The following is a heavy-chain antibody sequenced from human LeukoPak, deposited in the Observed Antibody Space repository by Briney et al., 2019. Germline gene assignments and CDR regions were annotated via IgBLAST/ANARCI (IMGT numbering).Heavy chain of an antibody. Sequence: PSETLSLTCTVYGGSMTNYYWNWIRQPPGTGLELIRYISASGTTNYNPSLISRVNISVDTSKNQFSLKLSSATAADTAVYYCARGLRYYYYYMDVWGKGTTVTVSS. CDR3: ARGLRYYYYYMDV. V-gene: IGHV4-4*09. J-gene: IGHJ6*03. CDR2: ISASGTT. CDR1: GGSMTNYY.